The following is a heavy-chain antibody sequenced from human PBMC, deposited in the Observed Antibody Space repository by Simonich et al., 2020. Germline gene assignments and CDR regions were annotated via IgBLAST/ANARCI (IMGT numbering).Heavy chain of an antibody. CDR3: ARGLIGGSYYY. J-gene: IGHJ4*02. V-gene: IGHV4-34*01. CDR1: GGSFSGYY. D-gene: IGHD1-26*01. CDR2: INHSGCT. Sequence: QVQLQQWGAGLLKPSETLSLTCAVYGGSFSGYYWSWVRQPQGKGLEWIGEINHSGCTNYNPALKSRVTRSVDTSKNQFSLKLSSVTAADTAVYYCARGLIGGSYYYWGQGTLVTVSS.